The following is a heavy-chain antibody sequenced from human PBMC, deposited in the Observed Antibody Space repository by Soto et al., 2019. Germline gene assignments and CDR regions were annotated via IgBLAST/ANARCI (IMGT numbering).Heavy chain of an antibody. Sequence: QVQLQESGPGLVKPSQTLSLTCTVSGGSISSRDYYWSWIRQHPGKALEWIGYIYHRGNTYYNPPPESRLTISVDTSKSRFSRKLSSVTAADTAVYYCATHAADYGSGSYPIDYWGQGTLVTVSS. J-gene: IGHJ4*02. CDR3: ATHAADYGSGSYPIDY. D-gene: IGHD3-10*01. CDR2: IYHRGNT. CDR1: GGSISSRDYY. V-gene: IGHV4-31*03.